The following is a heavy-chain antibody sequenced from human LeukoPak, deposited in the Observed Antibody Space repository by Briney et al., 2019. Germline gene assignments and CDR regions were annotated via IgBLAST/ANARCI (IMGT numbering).Heavy chain of an antibody. J-gene: IGHJ4*02. V-gene: IGHV3-53*01. D-gene: IGHD3-10*01. CDR1: GFTVSSNY. CDR2: IYSGGST. CDR3: ARAKPKNMVRGLIMRRESRYYFDY. Sequence: GGSLRLSCAASGFTVSSNYMSWVRQAPGKGLEWVSVIYSGGSTYYADSVKGRFTISRDNSKSTLYIQMNSLRAEDTDVYYCARAKPKNMVRGLIMRRESRYYFDYWGQGTLVTVSS.